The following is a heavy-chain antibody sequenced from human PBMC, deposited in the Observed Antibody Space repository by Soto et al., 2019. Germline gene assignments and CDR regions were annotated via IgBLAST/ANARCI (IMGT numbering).Heavy chain of an antibody. CDR2: ITSSSTNT. Sequence: QLVESGGGLVKPGASLRLSCLASEFTFSDYYMHWIRQAPGKGLEWISSITSSSTNTDYADSVKGRFTIARDNAKNPVFLQMRSLRVDDTAIYYCARGAPWGVTFPFDIWGQGTMVSVSS. V-gene: IGHV3-11*05. J-gene: IGHJ3*02. D-gene: IGHD7-27*01. CDR3: ARGAPWGVTFPFDI. CDR1: EFTFSDYY.